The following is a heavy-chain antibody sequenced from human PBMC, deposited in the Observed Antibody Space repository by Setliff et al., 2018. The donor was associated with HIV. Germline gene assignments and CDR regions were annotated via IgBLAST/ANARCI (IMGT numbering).Heavy chain of an antibody. J-gene: IGHJ4*02. CDR1: GYTFTDYY. D-gene: IGHD3-22*01. CDR2: IYPNTGGT. V-gene: IGHV1-2*02. Sequence: ASVKVSCKASGYTFTDYYIHWVRQAPGQGLEWMGWIYPNTGGTNYAQKLLFLQMDSLRADDSAVYYCARDRRYFESSGYYSVAGDFDYWGQGVLVTVSS. CDR3: VAGDFDY.